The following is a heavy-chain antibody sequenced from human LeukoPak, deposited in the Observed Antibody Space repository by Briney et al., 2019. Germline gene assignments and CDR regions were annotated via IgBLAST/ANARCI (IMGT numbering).Heavy chain of an antibody. Sequence: ESGPTLVKPTQTLTLTCTFSGFSLSTSGVGVGWIRQPPGKALEWLALIYWNDDKRYSPSTKSRLTITKDTSKNQVVLTMTNMDPVDTATYYCAHRRRLEPVDYWGQGTLVTVSS. J-gene: IGHJ4*02. CDR2: IYWNDDK. CDR1: GFSLSTSGVG. CDR3: AHRRRLEPVDY. D-gene: IGHD1-1*01. V-gene: IGHV2-5*01.